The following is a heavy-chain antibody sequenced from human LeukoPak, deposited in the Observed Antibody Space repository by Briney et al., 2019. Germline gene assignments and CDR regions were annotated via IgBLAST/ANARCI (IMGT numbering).Heavy chain of an antibody. CDR2: ISSSGSTI. J-gene: IGHJ4*02. V-gene: IGHV3-11*04. D-gene: IGHD6-6*01. CDR1: GFTFSDYY. Sequence: KPGGSLRLSCAASGFTFSDYYMSWIRQAPGKGLEWVSYISSSGSTIYYADSVKGRFTISRDNAKNSLYLQMNSLRAEDTAVYYCAKDKRSYRSYPEYWGQGTLVTVSS. CDR3: AKDKRSYRSYPEY.